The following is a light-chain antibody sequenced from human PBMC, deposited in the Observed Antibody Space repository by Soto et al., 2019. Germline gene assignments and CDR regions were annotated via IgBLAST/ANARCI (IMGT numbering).Light chain of an antibody. CDR3: SSFTSSNTYV. CDR2: GVT. CDR1: SRDVGSFNR. Sequence: QSALTQPPSVSGSPGQSVTISCTGTSRDVGSFNRVSWYQQPPGAAPKLLIYGVTNRPSGVPDRFSGSKSGNTASLTISGLQAVDEADYYCSSFTSSNTYVFGSGTKVTVL. J-gene: IGLJ1*01. V-gene: IGLV2-18*02.